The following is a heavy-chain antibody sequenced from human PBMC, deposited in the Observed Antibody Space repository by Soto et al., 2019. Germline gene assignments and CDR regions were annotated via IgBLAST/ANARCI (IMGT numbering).Heavy chain of an antibody. J-gene: IGHJ4*01. CDR2: ISAYNGNT. CDR3: ARDVPAAAAFLWDF. V-gene: IGHV1-18*04. Sequence: ASVKFSSKGSGYTFGNFVISWLREAPGQGLDCMGWISAYNGNTHYAQRLQGRVTLTTDTSRSTGYMELRSLTPDDTAVYFCARDVPAAAAFLWDFWGQGTLVTVSS. CDR1: GYTFGNFV. D-gene: IGHD3-3*02.